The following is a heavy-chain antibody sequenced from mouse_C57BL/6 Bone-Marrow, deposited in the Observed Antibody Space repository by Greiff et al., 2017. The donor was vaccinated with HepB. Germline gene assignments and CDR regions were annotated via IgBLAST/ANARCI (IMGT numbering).Heavy chain of an antibody. D-gene: IGHD3-2*01. CDR1: GYTFTSYW. CDR2: IHPNSGST. Sequence: QVQLQQPGAELVKPGASVKLSCKASGYTFTSYWMHWVKQRPGQGLEWIGMIHPNSGSTNYNEKFKSKATLTVDTSSSTAYMQLSSLTSEDSAVYYCARGRQPLAYWGQGTLVTVSA. V-gene: IGHV1-64*01. J-gene: IGHJ3*01. CDR3: ARGRQPLAY.